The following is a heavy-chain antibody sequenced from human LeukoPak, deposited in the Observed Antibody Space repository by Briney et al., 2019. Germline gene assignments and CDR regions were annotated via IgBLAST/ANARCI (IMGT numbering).Heavy chain of an antibody. CDR1: RFTFSSYA. CDR3: AKDIVVVTATPYY. D-gene: IGHD2-21*02. J-gene: IGHJ4*02. CDR2: ISGSGGST. V-gene: IGHV3-23*01. Sequence: GGSLRLSCAASRFTFSSYAMSWVRQAPGKGLEWVSAISGSGGSTYYADSVKGRFTISRDNSKNTLYLQMNSLRAEDTAVYYCAKDIVVVTATPYYWGQGTLVTVSS.